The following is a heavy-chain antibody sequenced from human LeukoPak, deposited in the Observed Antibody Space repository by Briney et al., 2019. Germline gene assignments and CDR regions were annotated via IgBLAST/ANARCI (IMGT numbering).Heavy chain of an antibody. V-gene: IGHV3-21*06. J-gene: IGHJ4*02. CDR3: ARAGTCSSTSCDGGIEY. D-gene: IGHD2-2*01. CDR2: ISSSSAYI. CDR1: GFTFSSYT. Sequence: PGGSLRLSCAASGFTFSSYTMSWVRQAPGKGLEWVSSISSSSAYIYYADSVKGRFTVSRDNSKNLLYLQMDSLRVEDTAVYYCARAGTCSSTSCDGGIEYWGQGTLVTVSS.